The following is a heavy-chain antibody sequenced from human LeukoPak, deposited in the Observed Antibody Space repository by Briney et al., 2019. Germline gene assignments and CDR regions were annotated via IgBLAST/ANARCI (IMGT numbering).Heavy chain of an antibody. V-gene: IGHV5-51*01. Sequence: PGESLKISCKGSGYSFTSYWIGWVRQMPGKGLEWMGSIYPGDSETRYSPSFQGQVTISADKSISTAYLQWSSLKASDTAMYYCARPYYDSSGYYYFYAFDIWGQGTMVTVSS. CDR1: GYSFTSYW. CDR2: IYPGDSET. CDR3: ARPYYDSSGYYYFYAFDI. D-gene: IGHD3-22*01. J-gene: IGHJ3*02.